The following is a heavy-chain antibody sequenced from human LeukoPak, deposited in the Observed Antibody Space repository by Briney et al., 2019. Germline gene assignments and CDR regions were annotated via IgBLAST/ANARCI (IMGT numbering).Heavy chain of an antibody. CDR1: GFTFSSYW. J-gene: IGHJ4*02. D-gene: IGHD3-10*01. V-gene: IGHV3-74*01. CDR3: ARGARDSGTASDC. Sequence: PGGSLRLSCAASGFTFSSYWMHWVRQAPGKGLMWVSRINTDGSSSNYAGSVKGRFTISRDNAKNTLYLQMNSLRAEDTAVYYCARGARDSGTASDCWGQGTLVTVSS. CDR2: INTDGSSS.